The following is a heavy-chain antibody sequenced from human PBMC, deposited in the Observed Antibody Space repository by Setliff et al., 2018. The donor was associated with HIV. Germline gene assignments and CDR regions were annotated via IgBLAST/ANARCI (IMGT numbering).Heavy chain of an antibody. Sequence: PGGSLRLSCAASGFTFSNAWMSWVRQAPGKGLEWVGRIKSKTDDGTTDYAAPVKGRFTISRDDSKNTLYLQMNSLRADDTAVYYCTRDVYYAAGSSDDAFDVWGQGTAVTVSS. CDR1: GFTFSNAW. CDR2: IKSKTDDGTT. J-gene: IGHJ3*01. V-gene: IGHV3-15*05. D-gene: IGHD3-10*01. CDR3: TRDVYYAAGSSDDAFDV.